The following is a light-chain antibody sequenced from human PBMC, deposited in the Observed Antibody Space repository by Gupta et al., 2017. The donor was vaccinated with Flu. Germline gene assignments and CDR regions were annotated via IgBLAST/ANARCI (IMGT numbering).Light chain of an antibody. CDR3: AAWDDSLGGFYV. CDR1: TPNIGSNP. Sequence: QSVLTQPPSASGTPGQRVTISCSGSTPNIGSNPVNWYQQLPGTAPKLLIYNNNQRPSGVPDRFSGSKSGTSASLAISGLQSEDDTDYYCAAWDDSLGGFYVFGTGTKVTVL. J-gene: IGLJ1*01. V-gene: IGLV1-44*01. CDR2: NNN.